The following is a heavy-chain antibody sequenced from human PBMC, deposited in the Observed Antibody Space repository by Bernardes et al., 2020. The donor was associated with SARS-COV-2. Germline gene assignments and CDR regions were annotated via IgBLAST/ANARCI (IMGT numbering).Heavy chain of an antibody. J-gene: IGHJ6*02. CDR1: GGSISSSNW. Sequence: SETLSLTCAVSGGSISSSNWWSWVRQPPGKGLEWIGEIYHSGSTNYNPSLKSRVTISVDKSKNQFSLKLSSVTAADTAVYYCAREPYYYDSSGYYSYYYYGMDVWGQGTTVTVSS. V-gene: IGHV4-4*02. CDR3: AREPYYYDSSGYYSYYYYGMDV. CDR2: IYHSGST. D-gene: IGHD3-22*01.